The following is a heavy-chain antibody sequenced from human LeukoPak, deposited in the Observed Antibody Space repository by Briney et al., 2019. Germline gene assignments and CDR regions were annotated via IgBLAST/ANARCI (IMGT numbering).Heavy chain of an antibody. J-gene: IGHJ4*02. V-gene: IGHV4-59*02. CDR3: ARDLYYYDGSGYPDY. Sequence: SETLSLTCAVSGGSVSGHFWSWIRQPPGKGLEWIGFIHSTGSTNYNPSLKSRVTISVDTFKNQFSLKLSSVTAADTAVYYCARDLYYYDGSGYPDYWGQGTLVTVSS. CDR2: IHSTGST. D-gene: IGHD3-22*01. CDR1: GGSVSGHF.